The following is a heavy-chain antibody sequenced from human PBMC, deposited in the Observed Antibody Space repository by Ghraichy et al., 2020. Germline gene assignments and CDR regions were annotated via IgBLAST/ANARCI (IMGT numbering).Heavy chain of an antibody. J-gene: IGHJ4*02. Sequence: SQTLSLTCTVPGGSISSSSYYWCWIRQPPGKGLEWIGSIYYSGSTYYNPSLKSRVTISVDTSKNQFSLKLSSVTAADTAVYYCAREGIAAALDYWGQGTLVTV. D-gene: IGHD6-13*01. CDR3: AREGIAAALDY. CDR2: IYYSGST. V-gene: IGHV4-39*02. CDR1: GGSISSSSYY.